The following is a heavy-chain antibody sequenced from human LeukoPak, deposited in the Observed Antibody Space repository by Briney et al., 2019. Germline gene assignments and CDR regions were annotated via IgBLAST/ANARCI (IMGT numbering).Heavy chain of an antibody. J-gene: IGHJ4*02. Sequence: ASVKVSCKASGYTSTSYYMHWVRQAPGQGLEWMGIINPSGDSTSYAQKFQGRVTMTRDTSTSTVYMELSSLRSEDTAVYYCARDLPDYYDSSGYYLGYWGQGTLVTVSS. D-gene: IGHD3-22*01. CDR1: GYTSTSYY. V-gene: IGHV1-46*01. CDR3: ARDLPDYYDSSGYYLGY. CDR2: INPSGDST.